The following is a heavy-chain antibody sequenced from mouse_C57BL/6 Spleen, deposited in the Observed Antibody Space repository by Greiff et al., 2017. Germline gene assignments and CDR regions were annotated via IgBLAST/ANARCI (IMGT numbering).Heavy chain of an antibody. J-gene: IGHJ3*01. CDR1: GFTFSSYA. V-gene: IGHV5-4*01. Sequence: EVMLVESGGGLVKPGGSLKLSCAASGFTFSSYAMSWVRQTPDKRLAWVATISDGGSYTYYPDNVKGRFTISRDNAKTNLYLQMSHLKSEDTAMYDCARDGEDEYDGAWFAYWGQGTLGTVSA. CDR2: ISDGGSYT. CDR3: ARDGEDEYDGAWFAY. D-gene: IGHD2-4*01.